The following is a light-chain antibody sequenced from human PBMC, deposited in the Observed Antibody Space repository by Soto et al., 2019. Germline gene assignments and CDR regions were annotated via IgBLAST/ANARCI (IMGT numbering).Light chain of an antibody. CDR3: QHYNSYWA. Sequence: GDRVSITSGASQSISSWLAWYQQKPGKAPKLLIYDASSLESGVPSRFSVSGSGTEFTLTISSLQTDDFAVYYCQHYNSYWAFGKGTKVDIK. V-gene: IGKV1-5*01. J-gene: IGKJ1*01. CDR2: DAS. CDR1: QSISSW.